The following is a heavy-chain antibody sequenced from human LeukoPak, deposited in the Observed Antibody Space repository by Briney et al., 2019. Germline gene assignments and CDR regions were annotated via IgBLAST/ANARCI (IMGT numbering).Heavy chain of an antibody. D-gene: IGHD3-10*01. J-gene: IGHJ4*02. CDR2: ISSSGSTI. V-gene: IGHV3-48*03. Sequence: GGSLRLSCAASGFTFSSYEMNWVRQAPGKGLEWVTYISSSGSTIYYADSVKGRFTISRDNAKNSLYLQMNSLRAEDTAVYYCAREGVYYYGSGTQTVDYWGQGTLVTVSS. CDR3: AREGVYYYGSGTQTVDY. CDR1: GFTFSSYE.